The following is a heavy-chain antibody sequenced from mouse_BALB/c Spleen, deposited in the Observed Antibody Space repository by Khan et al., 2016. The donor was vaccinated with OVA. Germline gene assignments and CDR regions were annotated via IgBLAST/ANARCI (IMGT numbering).Heavy chain of an antibody. CDR1: GYTFTTAG. D-gene: IGHD2-14*01. CDR2: INTHSGVP. J-gene: IGHJ4*01. Sequence: QVQLKQSGPELKKPGETVRISCKASGYTFTTAGMQWVQKMPGKGLKWIGWINTHSGVPKYAEDFKGRFVFSLETSASTAYLQITNLKNEDTATXFWARGGAACYRNDGGAMDSWGQGTSVTVSS. V-gene: IGHV9-4*02. CDR3: ARGGAACYRNDGGAMDS.